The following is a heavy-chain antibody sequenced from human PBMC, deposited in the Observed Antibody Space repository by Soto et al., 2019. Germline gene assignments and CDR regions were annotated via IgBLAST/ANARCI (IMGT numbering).Heavy chain of an antibody. V-gene: IGHV4-34*01. CDR2: INHSGST. CDR1: GGSFSGYY. CDR3: DSSGYYPFDY. D-gene: IGHD3-22*01. J-gene: IGHJ4*03. Sequence: PSETLSLTCAVYGGSFSGYYWSWIRQPPGKGLEWIGEINHSGSTNYNPSLKSRVTISVDTSKNQFSLKLSSVTAADTAVYYYDSSGYYPFDYWGQGTTVTVSS.